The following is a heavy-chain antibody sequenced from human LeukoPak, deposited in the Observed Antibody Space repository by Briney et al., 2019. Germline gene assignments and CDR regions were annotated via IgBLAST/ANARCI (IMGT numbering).Heavy chain of an antibody. J-gene: IGHJ4*02. CDR2: IYHSGST. V-gene: IGHV4-4*02. CDR1: GGSISSSNW. CDR3: ARRPTDIVVVPAASSPVDY. D-gene: IGHD2-2*01. Sequence: SGTLSLTCAVSGGSISSSNWWSWVRQPPGKGLEWIGEIYHSGSTNYNPSLKSRVTISVDKSKNQFSLKLSSVTAADTAVYYCARRPTDIVVVPAASSPVDYGGQGTLVTVSS.